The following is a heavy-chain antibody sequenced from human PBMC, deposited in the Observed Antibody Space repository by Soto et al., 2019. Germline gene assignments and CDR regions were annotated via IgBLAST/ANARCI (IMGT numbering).Heavy chain of an antibody. CDR3: AKDRPTAMVPYYYYYYGMDV. CDR1: GFTFSSYG. Sequence: PGGSLRLSCAASGFTFSSYGMHWVRQAPGKGLEWVAVISYDGSNKYYADSVKGRFTISRDNSKNTLYLQMNSLRAEDTAVYYCAKDRPTAMVPYYYYYYGMDVWGQGTTVTVSS. CDR2: ISYDGSNK. V-gene: IGHV3-30*18. J-gene: IGHJ6*02. D-gene: IGHD5-18*01.